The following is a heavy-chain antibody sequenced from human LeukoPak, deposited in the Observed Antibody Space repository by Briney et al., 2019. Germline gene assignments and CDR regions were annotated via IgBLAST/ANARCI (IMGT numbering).Heavy chain of an antibody. D-gene: IGHD6-19*01. V-gene: IGHV4-34*01. CDR3: ARGTAVAGTERFDY. CDR1: GGSFSGYY. CDR2: INHRGST. J-gene: IGHJ4*02. Sequence: PSETLSLTCAVYGGSFSGYYWSWIRQSPGKGLEWIGEINHRGSTNYNPSLKSRVTISVDTSKNQFSLKLNSVTAADTAVYYCARGTAVAGTERFDYWGQGTLVTVSS.